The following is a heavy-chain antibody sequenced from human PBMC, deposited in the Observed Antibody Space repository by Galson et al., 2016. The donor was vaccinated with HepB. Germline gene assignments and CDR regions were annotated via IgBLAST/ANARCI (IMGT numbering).Heavy chain of an antibody. Sequence: SVKVSCKASGDTFSSFTINWVRQAPGQGLEWMGGIIPIFGTPNYAQKFQGTVTITADESTSTAYMELSSLRSEDTAGYYCARDRHSVYDQGTGSNWFDPWGQGTLVTVSS. CDR1: GDTFSSFT. CDR2: IIPIFGTP. J-gene: IGHJ5*02. D-gene: IGHD5/OR15-5a*01. CDR3: ARDRHSVYDQGTGSNWFDP. V-gene: IGHV1-69*13.